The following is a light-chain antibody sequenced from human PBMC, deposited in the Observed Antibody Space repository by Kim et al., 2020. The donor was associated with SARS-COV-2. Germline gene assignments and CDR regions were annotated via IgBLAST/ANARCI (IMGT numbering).Light chain of an antibody. CDR2: LNSDGSH. J-gene: IGLJ3*02. Sequence: QLALTQSPSASASLGASVKLTCTLSSGHSKYAIAWHQQQPQKGPRYLMKLNSDGSHNKGDGIPDRFSGSSSGAERYLIISSLQSEDEDDYYCQTWGTGIWVFGGGTQLTVL. CDR1: SGHSKYA. V-gene: IGLV4-69*01. CDR3: QTWGTGIWV.